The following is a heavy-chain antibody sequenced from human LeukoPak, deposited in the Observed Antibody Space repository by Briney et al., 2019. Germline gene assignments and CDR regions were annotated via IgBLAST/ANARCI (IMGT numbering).Heavy chain of an antibody. V-gene: IGHV3-30*01. Sequence: PGGSLRLSCAASGFTFSSYAMHWVRQAPGKGLEWVAVISYDGSNKYYADSVKGRFTISRDNSKNTLYLQMNSLRAEDTAVYYCATLGYCSSTSCYSHAFDIWGQGTMVTVSS. D-gene: IGHD2-2*02. CDR1: GFTFSSYA. J-gene: IGHJ3*02. CDR3: ATLGYCSSTSCYSHAFDI. CDR2: ISYDGSNK.